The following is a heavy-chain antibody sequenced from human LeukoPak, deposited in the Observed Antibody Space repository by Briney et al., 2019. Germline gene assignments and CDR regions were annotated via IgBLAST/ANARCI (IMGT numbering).Heavy chain of an antibody. V-gene: IGHV3-74*01. Sequence: GGSLRLSCAASGLTFSSHWMHWVRQAPGKGLVWVSRITNDGSSTTYADSVKGRFTISRDNAKNMLYLQVNSLRAEDTAVYYCARDRDIAAAGYYFDYWGQGTLVTVSS. J-gene: IGHJ4*02. CDR1: GLTFSSHW. CDR2: ITNDGSST. D-gene: IGHD6-13*01. CDR3: ARDRDIAAAGYYFDY.